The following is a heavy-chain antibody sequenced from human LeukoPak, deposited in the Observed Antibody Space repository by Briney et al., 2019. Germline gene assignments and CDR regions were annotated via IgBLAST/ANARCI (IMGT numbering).Heavy chain of an antibody. CDR3: NTVYYYGSGSYSGY. Sequence: PGGSLRLSCAASGFTFYNAWMSWVRQAPGKGLEWVGRIKSKIDGGTADYAAPVKGRFTMSRDDSKNMLYLQVNSLKTEDTAVYYCNTVYYYGSGSYSGYWGQGTLVTVSS. J-gene: IGHJ4*02. D-gene: IGHD3-10*01. CDR2: IKSKIDGGTA. V-gene: IGHV3-15*01. CDR1: GFTFYNAW.